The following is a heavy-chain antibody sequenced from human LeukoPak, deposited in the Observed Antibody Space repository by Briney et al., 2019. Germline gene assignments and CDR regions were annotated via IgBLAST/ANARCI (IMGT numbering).Heavy chain of an antibody. V-gene: IGHV1-24*01. CDR1: GYTLTELS. CDR3: ATDLPYDYVWGSYPY. D-gene: IGHD3-16*02. Sequence: ASVKVSCKVSGYTLTELSMHWVRQAPGKGLGWMGGFDPEDGETIYAQKFQGRVTMTEDTSTDTAYMELSSLRSEDTAVYYCATDLPYDYVWGSYPYWGQGTLVTVSS. CDR2: FDPEDGET. J-gene: IGHJ4*02.